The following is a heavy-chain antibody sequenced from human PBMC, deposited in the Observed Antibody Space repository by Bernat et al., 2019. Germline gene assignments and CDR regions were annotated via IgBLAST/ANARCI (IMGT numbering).Heavy chain of an antibody. J-gene: IGHJ4*02. V-gene: IGHV1-69*02. CDR1: GGTFSSYT. CDR3: ARVAHGGNDVY. CDR2: IIPILGIA. Sequence: QVQLVQSGAEVKKPGSSLKVSCKASGGTFSSYTISWVRQAPGQGLEWMGRIIPILGIANYAQKFQGRVTITADKSTSTAYMELSSLRSEDTAVYYCARVAHGGNDVYWGQGTLVTVSS. D-gene: IGHD4-23*01.